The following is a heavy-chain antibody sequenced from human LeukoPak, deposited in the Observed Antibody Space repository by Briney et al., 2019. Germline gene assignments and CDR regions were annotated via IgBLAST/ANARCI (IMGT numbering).Heavy chain of an antibody. V-gene: IGHV3-23*01. D-gene: IGHD4-17*01. J-gene: IGHJ4*02. CDR1: GFTFRTYT. CDR2: ISGSGGGT. Sequence: TGGSLRLSCAASGFTFRTYTMSWVRQAPGRGLEWVSAISGSGGGTFYADSAKGRFTISRDNSKNTLYLQMNSLRAEDTAIYYCAKYDDGDYTPPCDYWGRGTLVTVSS. CDR3: AKYDDGDYTPPCDY.